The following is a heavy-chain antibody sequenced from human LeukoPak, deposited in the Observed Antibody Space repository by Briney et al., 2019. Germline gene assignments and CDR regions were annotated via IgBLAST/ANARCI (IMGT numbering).Heavy chain of an antibody. D-gene: IGHD3-10*01. CDR3: AKDRGGGD. J-gene: IGHJ4*02. CDR1: GFTFSDHY. CDR2: SRNKANSYTT. Sequence: GGSLRLSCAASGFTFSDHYIDWVRQAPGKGLEWVGRSRNKANSYTTQYAASVKGRFAFSRDDSQNSLYLQMNSLRAEDTAVYYCAKDRGGGDWGQGTLVTVSS. V-gene: IGHV3-72*01.